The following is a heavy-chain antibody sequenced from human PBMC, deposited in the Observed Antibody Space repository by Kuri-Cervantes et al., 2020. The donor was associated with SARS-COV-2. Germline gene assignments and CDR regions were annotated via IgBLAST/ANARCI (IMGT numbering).Heavy chain of an antibody. CDR1: GFSINTRGMS. CDR3: ARMPGLAGSYSYDY. V-gene: IGHV2-70*12. Sequence: SGPTLVKPPQTLTLTCSISGFSINTRGMSVSWFRRPPGKALEWLARIEWNDDKYYSTSLKTKLSVSKDTSENQVALTLTNMDPLDSATYYCARMPGLAGSYSYDYWGQGTLVTVSS. CDR2: IEWNDDK. J-gene: IGHJ4*02. D-gene: IGHD1-26*01.